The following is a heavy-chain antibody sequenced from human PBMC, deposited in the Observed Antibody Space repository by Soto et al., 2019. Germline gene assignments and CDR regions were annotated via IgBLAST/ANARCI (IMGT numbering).Heavy chain of an antibody. J-gene: IGHJ4*02. V-gene: IGHV6-1*01. D-gene: IGHD3-22*01. CDR2: TYYRSKWYN. CDR3: ARDLYAPASYYDSSGAPFDY. CDR1: GDSVSSNSAA. Sequence: SQTLSLTCAISGDSVSSNSAAWNWIRQSPSRGLEWLGRTYYRSKWYNDYAVSVKSRITINPDTSKNQFSLQLNSVTPEDTAVYYCARDLYAPASYYDSSGAPFDYWGQGTLVTVSS.